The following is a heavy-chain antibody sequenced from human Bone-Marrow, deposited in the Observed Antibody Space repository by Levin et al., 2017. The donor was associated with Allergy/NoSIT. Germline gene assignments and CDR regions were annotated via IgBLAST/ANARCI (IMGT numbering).Heavy chain of an antibody. D-gene: IGHD4-11*01. CDR3: ARHFGPIVATVIDY. CDR2: TFYTGST. J-gene: IGHJ4*02. CDR1: GDSINNAKYY. V-gene: IGHV4-39*01. Sequence: SETLSLTCSVSGDSINNAKYYWGWIRQPPGKGLEWIGTTFYTGSTYYNPSLEGRVTISVDTSNNLFSLSLSSVTASDTAIYYCARHFGPIVATVIDYWGQGALVTVSS.